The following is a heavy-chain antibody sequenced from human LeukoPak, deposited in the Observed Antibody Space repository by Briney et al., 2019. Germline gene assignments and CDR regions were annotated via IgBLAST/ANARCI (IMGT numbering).Heavy chain of an antibody. Sequence: GGSLRLSCAASGFTFSNYGVHWVRQAPGKGLEWVAAVSSHGSNIYYADSVQGRFTISRDSSKNALYLQMNSLRAEDTAVYYCARAQAIVATSGFDYWGQGALVTVSS. CDR1: GFTFSNYG. J-gene: IGHJ4*02. D-gene: IGHD5-12*01. CDR3: ARAQAIVATSGFDY. V-gene: IGHV3-33*01. CDR2: VSSHGSNI.